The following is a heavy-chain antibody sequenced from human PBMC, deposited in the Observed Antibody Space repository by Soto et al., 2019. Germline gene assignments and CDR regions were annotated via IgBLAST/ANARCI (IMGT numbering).Heavy chain of an antibody. Sequence: GGSLRLSCAASGFTFSSYAMHWVRQAPGKGLEWVAVISYDGSNKYYADSVKGRFTISRDNSKNTLYLQMNSLRAEGTAVYYCARGQKVGATGRAYYYYGMDVWGQGTTVTVSS. CDR1: GFTFSSYA. V-gene: IGHV3-30-3*01. J-gene: IGHJ6*02. D-gene: IGHD1-26*01. CDR2: ISYDGSNK. CDR3: ARGQKVGATGRAYYYYGMDV.